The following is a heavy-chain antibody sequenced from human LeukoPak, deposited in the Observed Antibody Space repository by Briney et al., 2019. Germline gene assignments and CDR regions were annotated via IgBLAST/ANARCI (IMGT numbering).Heavy chain of an antibody. CDR2: ISAYNGNT. V-gene: IGHV1-18*01. J-gene: IGHJ4*02. Sequence: ASVKVSCKASGYTFTSYGISWVRQAPGQGLEWMGWISAYNGNTNYARKLQGRVTMTTDTSTRTAFMELRSLRSDDTAVYYCARVDSGWYMDWGQGTLVTVSS. CDR1: GYTFTSYG. CDR3: ARVDSGWYMD. D-gene: IGHD6-19*01.